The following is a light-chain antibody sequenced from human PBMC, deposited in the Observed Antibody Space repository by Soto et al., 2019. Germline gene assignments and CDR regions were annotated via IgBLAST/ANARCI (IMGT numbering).Light chain of an antibody. V-gene: IGLV8-61*01. CDR1: SGSVSTSYY. CDR3: VLYMGSGISV. Sequence: QTVVTQEPSFSVSPGRTVTLTCGLSSGSVSTSYYPSWYQQTTGQAPRTLIYSTNTRSSGVPDRFSGSIFGKKAALTITGXXXXXXXDYYCVLYMGSGISVFGGGTK. CDR2: STN. J-gene: IGLJ2*01.